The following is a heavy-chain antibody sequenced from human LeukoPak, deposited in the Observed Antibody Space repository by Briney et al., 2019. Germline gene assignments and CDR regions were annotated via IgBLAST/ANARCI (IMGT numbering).Heavy chain of an antibody. V-gene: IGHV3-30*03. CDR1: GFIFNNYD. CDR2: ISHDGDND. J-gene: IGHJ5*02. D-gene: IGHD6-13*01. CDR3: ARERGIAPAFRWNRFDP. Sequence: PGGSLRLSCAASGFIFNNYDIHWVRQAPGKGLEWVAVISHDGDNDYFVDSVKGRFTISRDNSKNTVYLQMNSLRAEDTAVYYCARERGIAPAFRWNRFDPWGQGTLVTVSS.